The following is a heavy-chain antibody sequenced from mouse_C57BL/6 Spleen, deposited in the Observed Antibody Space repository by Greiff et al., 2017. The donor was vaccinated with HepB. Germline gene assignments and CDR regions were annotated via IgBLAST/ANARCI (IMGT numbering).Heavy chain of an antibody. D-gene: IGHD1-1*01. V-gene: IGHV1-20*01. CDR2: INPYNGDT. J-gene: IGHJ4*01. Sequence: VQLQQSGPELVKPGDSVKISCKASGYSFTGYFMNWVMQSHGKSLEWIGRINPYNGDTFYNQKFKGKATLTVDKSSSTAHMELRSLTSEDSAVYYCARSIFITTVVATDYAMDYWGQGTSVTVSS. CDR3: ARSIFITTVVATDYAMDY. CDR1: GYSFTGYF.